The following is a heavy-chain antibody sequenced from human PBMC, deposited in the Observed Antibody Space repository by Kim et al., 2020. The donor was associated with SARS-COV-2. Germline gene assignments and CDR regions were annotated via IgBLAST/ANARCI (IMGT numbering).Heavy chain of an antibody. Sequence: ASVKVSCKASGYTFTSYDINWVRQATGQGLEWMGWMNPNSGNTGYAQKFQGRVTMTRNTSISTAYMELSSLRSEDTAVYYCARGDIVVVPAARYYYYGMDVWGQGTTVTVSS. V-gene: IGHV1-8*01. CDR1: GYTFTSYD. CDR3: ARGDIVVVPAARYYYYGMDV. J-gene: IGHJ6*02. CDR2: MNPNSGNT. D-gene: IGHD2-2*01.